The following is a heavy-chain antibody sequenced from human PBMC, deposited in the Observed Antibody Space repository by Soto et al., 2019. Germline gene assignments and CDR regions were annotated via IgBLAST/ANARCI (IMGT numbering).Heavy chain of an antibody. CDR1: GDSISGHY. D-gene: IGHD2-8*02. V-gene: IGHV4-59*11. J-gene: IGHJ4*02. CDR2: IYYSGNTNSGST. CDR3: ARDKITGLFDY. Sequence: SETLSLTCTVSGDSISGHYWSWIRQPPGKGLEWIGFIYYSGNTNSGSTNYNPSLKSRVTISVDTSKNQFSLKLTSVTAADTAVYYCARDKITGLFDYWGQGTLVTVSS.